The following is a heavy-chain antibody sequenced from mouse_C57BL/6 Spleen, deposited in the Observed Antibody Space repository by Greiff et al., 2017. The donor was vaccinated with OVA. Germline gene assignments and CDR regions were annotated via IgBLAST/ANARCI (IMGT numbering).Heavy chain of an antibody. J-gene: IGHJ1*03. CDR1: GFTFSDYG. D-gene: IGHD1-1*01. CDR3: ARPTVVARDWYFDV. Sequence: EVMLVESGGGLVKPGGSLKLSCAASGFTFSDYGMHWVRQAPEKGLEWVAYISSGSSTIYYADTVKGRFTISRDNAKNTLFLQMTSLRSEDTAMYYCARPTVVARDWYFDVWGTGTTVTVSS. CDR2: ISSGSSTI. V-gene: IGHV5-17*01.